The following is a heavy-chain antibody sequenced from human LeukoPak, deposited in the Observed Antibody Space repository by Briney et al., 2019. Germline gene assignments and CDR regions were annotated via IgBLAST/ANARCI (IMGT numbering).Heavy chain of an antibody. CDR3: ARDLNCSGGSCYSDWFDP. CDR2: ISSSSSYI. Sequence: GGSLRLSCAASGFTFSSYAMSWVRQAPGKGLEWVSSISSSSSYIYYADSVKGRFTISRDNAKNSLYLQMNSLRAEDTAVYYCARDLNCSGGSCYSDWFDPWGQGTLVTVSS. J-gene: IGHJ5*02. D-gene: IGHD2-15*01. V-gene: IGHV3-21*01. CDR1: GFTFSSYA.